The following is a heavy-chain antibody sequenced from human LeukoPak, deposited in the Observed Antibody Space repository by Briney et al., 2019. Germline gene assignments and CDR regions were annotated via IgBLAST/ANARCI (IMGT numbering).Heavy chain of an antibody. J-gene: IGHJ6*03. Sequence: PGGSLRLSCAASGFTFSNAWMSWVRQAPGKGLEWVANIKQDGSEKYYVDSVKGRFTISRDNAKNSLYLQMNSLRAEDTAVYYCARDIAAAGTFYYYYMDVWGKGTTVTVSS. CDR1: GFTFSNAW. CDR3: ARDIAAAGTFYYYYMDV. CDR2: IKQDGSEK. V-gene: IGHV3-7*01. D-gene: IGHD6-13*01.